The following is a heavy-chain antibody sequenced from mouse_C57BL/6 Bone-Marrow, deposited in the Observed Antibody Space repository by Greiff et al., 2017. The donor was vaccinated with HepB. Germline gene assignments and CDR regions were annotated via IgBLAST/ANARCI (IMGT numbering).Heavy chain of an antibody. D-gene: IGHD1-1*01. J-gene: IGHJ2*01. CDR3: ARLNYYGSIRDY. CDR1: GYTFTSYW. CDR2: IDPSDSYT. V-gene: IGHV1-59*01. Sequence: QVQLKQPGAELVRPGTSVKLSCKASGYTFTSYWLPWVKQRPGQGLEWIGVIDPSDSYTNYNQKFKGKATLTVDTSSSTAYMQLSSLTSEDSAVYYCARLNYYGSIRDYWGQGTTLTVSS.